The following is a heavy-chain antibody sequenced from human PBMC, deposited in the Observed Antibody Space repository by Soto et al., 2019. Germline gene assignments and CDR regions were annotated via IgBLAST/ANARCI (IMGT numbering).Heavy chain of an antibody. Sequence: SLKVSCKASGGTFSSYAISWVRQAPGQGLEWMGGIIPIFGTANYAQKFQGRVTITADKSTSTAYMELSSLRSEDTAVYYCARGYRAAATSYYYGMDVWGQGTTVTVSS. J-gene: IGHJ6*02. CDR3: ARGYRAAATSYYYGMDV. V-gene: IGHV1-69*06. D-gene: IGHD5-12*01. CDR2: IIPIFGTA. CDR1: GGTFSSYA.